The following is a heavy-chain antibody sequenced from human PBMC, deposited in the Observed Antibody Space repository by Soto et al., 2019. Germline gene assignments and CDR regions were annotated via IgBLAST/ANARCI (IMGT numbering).Heavy chain of an antibody. D-gene: IGHD2-21*01. V-gene: IGHV3-7*04. CDR1: GFTFSAFW. CDR2: IKRDGTVT. Sequence: EVQLVESGGGLVQPGESLRLSCAASGFTFSAFWMTWLRQAPGKGLEWVANIKRDGTVTHYGDSVEGRCTLSRDNAQNSLFLQLNSLRPEDTAMYYCARDLSPPGECFYDDFDVWGQGTFVTVSS. J-gene: IGHJ3*01. CDR3: ARDLSPPGECFYDDFDV.